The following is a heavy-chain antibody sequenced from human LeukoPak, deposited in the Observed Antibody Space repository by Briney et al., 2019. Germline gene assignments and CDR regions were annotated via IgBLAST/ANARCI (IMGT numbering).Heavy chain of an antibody. Sequence: GGSLRLSCAASGFTFSSYAMSWVRRAPGKGLEWVSAISGSGGSTYYADSVKGRFTISRDNSKNTLYLQMNSLRAEDTAVYYCAKDIDYYGSGSPFDYWGQGTLVTVSS. CDR1: GFTFSSYA. CDR2: ISGSGGST. D-gene: IGHD3-10*01. J-gene: IGHJ4*02. CDR3: AKDIDYYGSGSPFDY. V-gene: IGHV3-23*01.